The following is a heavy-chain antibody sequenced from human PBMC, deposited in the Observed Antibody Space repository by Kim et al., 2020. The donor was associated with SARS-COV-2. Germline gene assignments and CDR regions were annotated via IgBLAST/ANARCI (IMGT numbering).Heavy chain of an antibody. D-gene: IGHD6-6*01. J-gene: IGHJ6*02. CDR1: GFTFSSYS. CDR2: ISSSSSYI. CDR3: ARVREAARPPGMDV. V-gene: IGHV3-21*01. Sequence: GGSLRLSCAASGFTFSSYSMNWVRQAPGNGLEWVSSISSSSSYIYYADSVKGRFTISRDNAKNSLYLQMNSLRAEDTAVYYCARVREAARPPGMDVWGQGTTVTVSS.